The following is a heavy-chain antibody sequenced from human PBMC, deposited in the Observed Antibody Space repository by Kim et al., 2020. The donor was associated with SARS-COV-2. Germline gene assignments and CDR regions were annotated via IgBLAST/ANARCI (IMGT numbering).Heavy chain of an antibody. CDR3: ARGLPAAYCGGDCDSDY. Sequence: GGSLRLSCAASGFTFVGYGMSWVRQVPGKGLEWVSSINGNGGTTTYADSLKGRFTISRDNAKNSLYLQMNSLRAEDTALYYCARGLPAAYCGGDCDSDY. V-gene: IGHV3-20*04. D-gene: IGHD2-21*02. J-gene: IGHJ4*01. CDR1: GFTFVGYG. CDR2: INGNGGTT.